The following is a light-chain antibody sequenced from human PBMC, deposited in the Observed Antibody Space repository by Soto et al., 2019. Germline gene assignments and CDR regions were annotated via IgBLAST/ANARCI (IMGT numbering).Light chain of an antibody. Sequence: EIVLTQSPGTLALSPGERATLSCRASQSVSSSYLAWYQQKPGQAPRLLIYGASGRATGIPDRFSGSGSGTDFTLTISRLEPEAFAVYYCQQYGSSPLTFGGGTKVEIK. CDR2: GAS. V-gene: IGKV3-20*01. J-gene: IGKJ4*01. CDR3: QQYGSSPLT. CDR1: QSVSSSY.